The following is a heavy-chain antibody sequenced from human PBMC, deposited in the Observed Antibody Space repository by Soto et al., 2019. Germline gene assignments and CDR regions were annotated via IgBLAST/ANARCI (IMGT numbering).Heavy chain of an antibody. V-gene: IGHV5-51*01. CDR3: ARIRSAGNYYYGMDV. J-gene: IGHJ6*02. CDR1: GYSFTSYW. CDR2: IYPGDSDT. D-gene: IGHD6-19*01. Sequence: PGESLKISCKGSGYSFTSYWIGWVRQMPGKGLEWMGIIYPGDSDTRYSPSFQGQVTISADKSISTAYLQWSSLKASDTAMYYCARIRSAGNYYYGMDVWGQGTTVTVSS.